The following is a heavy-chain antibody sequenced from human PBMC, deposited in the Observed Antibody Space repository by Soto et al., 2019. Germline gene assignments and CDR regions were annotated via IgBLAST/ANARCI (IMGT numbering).Heavy chain of an antibody. V-gene: IGHV6-1*01. J-gene: IGHJ6*02. CDR2: TYYRSKWYN. D-gene: IGHD6-13*01. CDR3: ARARHSGAAGQYYYYYGMDV. CDR1: GDSVSSNSAA. Sequence: SQTLSLTCAISGDSVSSNSAAWNWIRQSPSRGLEWLGRTYYRSKWYNDYAVSVKSRITINPDTSKNQFSLQLNSVTPEDTAVYYCARARHSGAAGQYYYYYGMDVWGQGTTVTVS.